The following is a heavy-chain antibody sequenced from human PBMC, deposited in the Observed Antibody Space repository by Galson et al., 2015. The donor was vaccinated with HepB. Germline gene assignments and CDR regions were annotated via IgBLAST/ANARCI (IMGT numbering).Heavy chain of an antibody. CDR1: GFTFSSYW. D-gene: IGHD6-13*01. J-gene: IGHJ4*02. CDR2: INSDGSST. V-gene: IGHV3-74*01. Sequence: LRLSCAASGFTFSSYWMHWVRQAPGKGLVWVSRINSDGSSTSYADSVKGRFTISRDNSKNTLYLQMNSLRAEDTAVYYCAKGFSSSWYAINYWGQGTLVTVSS. CDR3: AKGFSSSWYAINY.